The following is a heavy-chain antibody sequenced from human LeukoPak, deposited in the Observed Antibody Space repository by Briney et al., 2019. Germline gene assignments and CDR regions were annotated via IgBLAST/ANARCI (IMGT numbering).Heavy chain of an antibody. CDR1: GGAISRTSYY. CDR2: IYYSGST. Sequence: PSETLSLTSTVSGGAISRTSYYWGWTRQPPGKGLEWMGNIYYSGSTYYNPSLKTRVTISVDTSKNQFSLKLSSVTAADTAFYYCARRSGSYHFDYWGQGTLVTVSS. V-gene: IGHV4-39*01. D-gene: IGHD1-26*01. CDR3: ARRSGSYHFDY. J-gene: IGHJ4*02.